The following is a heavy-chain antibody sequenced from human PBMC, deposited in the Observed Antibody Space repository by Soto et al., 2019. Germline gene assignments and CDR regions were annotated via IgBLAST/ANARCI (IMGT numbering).Heavy chain of an antibody. V-gene: IGHV1-69*13. CDR2: IIPIFGTA. D-gene: IGHD6-6*01. J-gene: IGHJ6*02. CDR3: AGGGWGSSNYYYGMDV. CDR1: GGTFSSYA. Sequence: GASVKVSCKASGGTFSSYAISWVRQAPGQGLEWMGGIIPIFGTANYAQKFQGRVTITADESTSTAYMELSSLRSEDTAVYYCAGGGWGSSNYYYGMDVWGQGTTVTVS.